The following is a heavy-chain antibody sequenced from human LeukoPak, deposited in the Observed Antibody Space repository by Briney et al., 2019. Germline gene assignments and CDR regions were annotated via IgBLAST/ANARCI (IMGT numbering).Heavy chain of an antibody. CDR1: GGSISSGDYY. V-gene: IGHV4-30-4*01. CDR2: IYYSGST. Sequence: SETLSLTCTVSGGSISSGDYYWSWIRQPPGKGLEWIGYIYYSGSTYYNPSLKSRVTISVDTSKNQFSLKLSSVTAADTAVYYCARGSPAHLPFDYWGQGTLVTVFS. CDR3: ARGSPAHLPFDY. J-gene: IGHJ4*02. D-gene: IGHD2-2*01.